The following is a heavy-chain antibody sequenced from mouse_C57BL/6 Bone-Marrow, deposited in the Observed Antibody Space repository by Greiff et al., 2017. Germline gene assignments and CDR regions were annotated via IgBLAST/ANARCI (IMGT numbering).Heavy chain of an antibody. CDR2: IDPSDSYT. Sequence: QVQLQQPGAELVKPGASVKLSCKASGYTFTSYWMQWVKQRPGQGLEWIGEIDPSDSYTNYNQKFKGKATLTVDTSSSTAYMQLSSLTSEDSAVYYCARAHYYGSSYIYWGQGTTLTVSS. CDR3: ARAHYYGSSYIY. J-gene: IGHJ2*01. D-gene: IGHD1-1*01. V-gene: IGHV1-50*01. CDR1: GYTFTSYW.